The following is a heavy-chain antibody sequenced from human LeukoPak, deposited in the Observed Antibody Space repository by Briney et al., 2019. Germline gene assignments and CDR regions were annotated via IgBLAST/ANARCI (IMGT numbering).Heavy chain of an antibody. V-gene: IGHV3-7*01. CDR2: INQDGSEK. J-gene: IGHJ4*02. D-gene: IGHD5-12*01. Sequence: GGSLRLSCAGSGFTFGSYWMSWVRQAPGKGLEWVASINQDGSEKYYVDSVKGRLTISRDNVKNSLYLQVNSLRAEDTAIYYCARSVVLASILAYWGQGALVTVSS. CDR3: ARSVVLASILAY. CDR1: GFTFGSYW.